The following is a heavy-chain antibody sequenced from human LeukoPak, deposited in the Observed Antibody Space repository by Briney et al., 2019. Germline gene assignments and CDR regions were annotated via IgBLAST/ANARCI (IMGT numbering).Heavy chain of an antibody. Sequence: GGSLRLSCAASGFTFSSYGMHWVRQAPGKGLEWVAFIRYDGSNKYYADSVKGRFTISRDNSKNTLYLQMNSLRAEDTAVYYCAKVPFLTDFWSGYYYYYYMDVWGKGTTVTVSS. J-gene: IGHJ6*03. CDR3: AKVPFLTDFWSGYYYYYYMDV. CDR2: IRYDGSNK. D-gene: IGHD3-3*01. V-gene: IGHV3-30*02. CDR1: GFTFSSYG.